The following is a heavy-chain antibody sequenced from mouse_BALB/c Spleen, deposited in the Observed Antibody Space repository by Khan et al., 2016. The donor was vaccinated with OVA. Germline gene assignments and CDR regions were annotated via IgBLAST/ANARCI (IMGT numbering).Heavy chain of an antibody. CDR1: GYTFPDYE. V-gene: IGHV1-15*01. Sequence: QVRLQQSGAELVRPGASVTLSCKASGYTFPDYELHWVKQTPVHGLEWIGVIDPKTGVTAYNQKFTGKATLTADKSSSTAYMELRSLTSEDSAVYYCTRSTFAYWGQGTLVTVSA. CDR3: TRSTFAY. CDR2: IDPKTGVT. J-gene: IGHJ3*01.